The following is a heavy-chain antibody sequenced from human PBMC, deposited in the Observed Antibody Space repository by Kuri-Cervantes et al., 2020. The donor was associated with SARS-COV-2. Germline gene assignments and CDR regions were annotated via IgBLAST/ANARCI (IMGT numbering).Heavy chain of an antibody. J-gene: IGHJ4*02. CDR1: GFNFSRTD. Sequence: GGSLRLSCAASGFNFSRTDMHWVRQAPGKGLEWVAVISHDGKNKKCIASGKGRFTISRDNSQNTLYLHMKSLRSEDTAMYYCAKDRVGAHDFWGQGTLVTVSS. CDR2: ISHDGKNK. V-gene: IGHV3-30*18. CDR3: AKDRVGAHDF. D-gene: IGHD4/OR15-4a*01.